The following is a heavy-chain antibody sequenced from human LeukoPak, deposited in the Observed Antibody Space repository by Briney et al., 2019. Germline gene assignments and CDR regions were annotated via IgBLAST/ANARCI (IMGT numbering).Heavy chain of an antibody. CDR3: ARGAMATTPFFDY. J-gene: IGHJ4*02. V-gene: IGHV4-59*01. CDR1: GGSISNYY. CDR2: VYDTGST. Sequence: SETLSLTCPVSGGSISNYYYWTWIRQPPGKGLEWIGYVYDTGSTNFNPSLKSRVTMSLDTSRNQFSLKLTSLTAADTAVYYCARGAMATTPFFDYWGQGTLVTVSS. D-gene: IGHD5-24*01.